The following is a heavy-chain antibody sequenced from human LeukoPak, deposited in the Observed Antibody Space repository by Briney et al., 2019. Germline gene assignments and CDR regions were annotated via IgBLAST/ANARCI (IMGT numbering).Heavy chain of an antibody. D-gene: IGHD4-17*01. CDR2: IIPIFGTA. Sequence: SVKVSCKASGGTVSSYAISWVRQAPGQGLEWMGGIIPIFGTANYAQKFQGRVRITTDESTSTAYMELSSLRSEDTAVYYCASPPGDYGDYGLPFDYWGQGTLVTVSS. V-gene: IGHV1-69*05. CDR3: ASPPGDYGDYGLPFDY. CDR1: GGTVSSYA. J-gene: IGHJ4*02.